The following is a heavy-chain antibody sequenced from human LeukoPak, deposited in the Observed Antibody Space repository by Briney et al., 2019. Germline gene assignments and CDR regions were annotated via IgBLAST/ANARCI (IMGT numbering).Heavy chain of an antibody. D-gene: IGHD6-19*01. Sequence: GGSLRLSCAASGFSFSSHGMSWVRQAPWKGPEWVSSISSGSDYTFYADSVKGRFTISRDNSKNTLYLQMNSLRAEDTAVYYCARGPYSSGSSADYWGQGTLVTVSS. J-gene: IGHJ4*02. CDR2: ISSGSDYT. CDR1: GFSFSSHG. CDR3: ARGPYSSGSSADY. V-gene: IGHV3-23*01.